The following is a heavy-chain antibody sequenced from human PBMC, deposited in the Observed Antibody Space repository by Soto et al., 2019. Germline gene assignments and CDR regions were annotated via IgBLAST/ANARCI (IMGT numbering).Heavy chain of an antibody. CDR3: AVASIAAPGYYYYGMDV. D-gene: IGHD6-13*01. V-gene: IGHV1-58*01. J-gene: IGHJ6*02. CDR2: IVVGSGNT. Sequence: SVKVSCKASGFTFTSSAVQWVRQARGQRLEWIGWIVVGSGNTNYAQKFQERVTITRDMSTSTAYMELSSLRSEDTDVDYCAVASIAAPGYYYYGMDVWCQGTTVTVAS. CDR1: GFTFTSSA.